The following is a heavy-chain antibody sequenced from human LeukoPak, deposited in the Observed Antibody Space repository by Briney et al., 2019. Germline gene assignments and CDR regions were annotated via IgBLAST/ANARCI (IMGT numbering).Heavy chain of an antibody. CDR2: INHSGST. J-gene: IGHJ4*02. Sequence: SETLSLTCAVHGGSFSGYYWSWVRQPPGKGLEWVGEINHSGSTNYNPSLKSRVTISVDTSKTQFSLKLSSVTAADTAVYYCARSIVVITTPYYFDYWGQGTLVTVSS. V-gene: IGHV4-34*01. D-gene: IGHD3-22*01. CDR3: ARSIVVITTPYYFDY. CDR1: GGSFSGYY.